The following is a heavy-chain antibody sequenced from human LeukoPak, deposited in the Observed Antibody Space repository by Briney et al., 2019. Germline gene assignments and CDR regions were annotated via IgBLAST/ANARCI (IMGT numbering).Heavy chain of an antibody. CDR1: GFTFSSYA. V-gene: IGHV3-53*01. CDR2: IYSGGST. J-gene: IGHJ4*02. CDR3: AREELHY. Sequence: GGSLRLSCAASGFTFSSYAVSWARQAPGKGLEWVSVIYSGGSTYYPDSVKGRFTISRDNSKNTLYLQMNSLRAEDTAVYYCAREELHYWGQGTLVTVSS. D-gene: IGHD1-26*01.